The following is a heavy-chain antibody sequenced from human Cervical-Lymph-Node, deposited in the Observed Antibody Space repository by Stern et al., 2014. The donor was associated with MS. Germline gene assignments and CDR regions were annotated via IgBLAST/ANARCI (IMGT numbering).Heavy chain of an antibody. V-gene: IGHV1-69*01. CDR1: GDTFSSYI. D-gene: IGHD1-26*01. CDR2: IIPIFATT. Sequence: VQLVQSGAEVKKPGSSVKVSCNVSGDTFSSYILNWVRQAPGQGLEWMGGIIPIFATTTYSQRFQGKVTITADGSTSTSYLEVSSLTSEDTAVYYCAREGIPGAGGTFDNWGQGTLVIVSS. J-gene: IGHJ4*02. CDR3: AREGIPGAGGTFDN.